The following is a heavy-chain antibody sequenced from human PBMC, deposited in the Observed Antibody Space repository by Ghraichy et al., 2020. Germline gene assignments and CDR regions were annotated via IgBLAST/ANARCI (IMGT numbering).Heavy chain of an antibody. CDR2: IKQDGSEK. V-gene: IGHV3-7*01. Sequence: GSLRLSCAASGFTFSSYWMSWVRQAPGKGLEWVANIKQDGSEKYYVDSVKGRFTISRDNAKNSLYLQMNSLRAEDTAVYYCARRGYDFWSGYYSGDYYYYMDVWGKGTTVTVSS. D-gene: IGHD3-3*01. J-gene: IGHJ6*03. CDR3: ARRGYDFWSGYYSGDYYYYMDV. CDR1: GFTFSSYW.